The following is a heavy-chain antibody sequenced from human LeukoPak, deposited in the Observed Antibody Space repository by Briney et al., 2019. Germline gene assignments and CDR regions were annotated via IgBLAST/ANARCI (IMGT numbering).Heavy chain of an antibody. CDR1: GFTFSSYA. CDR2: ISGSGGST. CDR3: AKSNWVMSRFDY. D-gene: IGHD1-1*01. V-gene: IGHV3-23*01. Sequence: GGSLRLSCAASGFTFSSYAMSWVRQAPGKGLEGVSAISGSGGSTYYADSVKGRFTISRDNSKNTLYLQMNSLRAEDTAVYYCAKSNWVMSRFDYWGQGTLVTVSS. J-gene: IGHJ4*02.